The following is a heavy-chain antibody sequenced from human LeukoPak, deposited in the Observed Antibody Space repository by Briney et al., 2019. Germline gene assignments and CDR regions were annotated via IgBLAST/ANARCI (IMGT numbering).Heavy chain of an antibody. CDR3: ARAPLRYSDAFDI. J-gene: IGHJ3*02. Sequence: SETLSLTCTVSGDSISSSSYYWGWIRQPPGKGLEWIGSIYYSGSTYYNPSLKSRVTISVDTSKNQFSLKLSSVTAADTAVYYCARAPLRYSDAFDIWGQGTMVTVSS. CDR1: GDSISSSSYY. CDR2: IYYSGST. D-gene: IGHD2-15*01. V-gene: IGHV4-39*07.